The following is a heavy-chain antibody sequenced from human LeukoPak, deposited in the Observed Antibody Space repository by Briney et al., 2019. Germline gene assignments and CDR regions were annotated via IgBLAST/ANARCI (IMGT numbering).Heavy chain of an antibody. CDR2: INHSGST. Sequence: PGGSLRLSCAASGFTFSSYAMSWVRQPPGKGLEWIGEINHSGSTNYNPSLKSRVTISVDTSKNQFSLKLSSVTAADTAVYYCARGNDSGYYLKRRGAFDIWGQGTMVTVSS. V-gene: IGHV4-34*01. D-gene: IGHD3-22*01. CDR3: ARGNDSGYYLKRRGAFDI. CDR1: GFTFSSYA. J-gene: IGHJ3*02.